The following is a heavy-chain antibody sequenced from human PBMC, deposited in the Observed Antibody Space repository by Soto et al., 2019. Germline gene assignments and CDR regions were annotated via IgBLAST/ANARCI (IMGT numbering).Heavy chain of an antibody. CDR2: INPNSGDT. CDR3: ARGGGSSFFDY. D-gene: IGHD2-2*01. CDR1: GDTFTRYY. V-gene: IGHV1-2*06. Sequence: ASVKVSCKLSGDTFTRYYIHWVRQAPGQGLEWMGRINPNSGDTKYAQSFQGRVTMTRDTSINTAYMELSRLRSDDTAVYYCARGGGSSFFDYWGQGILVTVSS. J-gene: IGHJ4*02.